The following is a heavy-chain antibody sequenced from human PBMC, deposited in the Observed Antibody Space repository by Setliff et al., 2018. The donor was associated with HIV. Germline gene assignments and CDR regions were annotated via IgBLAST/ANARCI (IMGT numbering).Heavy chain of an antibody. V-gene: IGHV1-18*01. Sequence: ASVKVSCKASGYSFTTSGVSWVRQAPGQGLEWMGWINIRSGNTNYAQKLQGRVTMTTDTSTSTAYMEVRSLRSDDTAVYYCARASSIPYYNYMSGSHDYYYYVDVWGEGTTVTVSS. CDR1: GYSFTTSG. CDR2: INIRSGNT. CDR3: ARASSIPYYNYMSGSHDYYYYVDV. D-gene: IGHD3-22*01. J-gene: IGHJ6*03.